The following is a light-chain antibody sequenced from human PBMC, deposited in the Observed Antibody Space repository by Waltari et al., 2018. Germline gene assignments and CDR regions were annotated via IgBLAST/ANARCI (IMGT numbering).Light chain of an antibody. Sequence: ETVMTQSPATLSVSPGERATLSCRASQSVSSNLAWYQQKPGQAPRLLIYGASTRATGIPARFSGSVSGTEFTLTISSLQSEDFAVYYCQQYNNWPPRTFGGGTKVEIK. J-gene: IGKJ4*01. CDR2: GAS. CDR3: QQYNNWPPRT. CDR1: QSVSSN. V-gene: IGKV3-15*01.